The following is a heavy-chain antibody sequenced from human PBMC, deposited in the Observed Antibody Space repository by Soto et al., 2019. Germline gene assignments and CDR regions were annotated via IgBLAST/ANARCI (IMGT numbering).Heavy chain of an antibody. CDR3: ARDLSYCSGGSCRLYYYMDV. D-gene: IGHD2-15*01. CDR1: GFTFSSYW. CDR2: IKQDGSEK. J-gene: IGHJ6*03. V-gene: IGHV3-7*01. Sequence: GGSLRLSCAASGFTFSSYWMSWVRQAPGKGLEWVANIKQDGSEKYYVDSVKGRFTISRDNAKNSLYLQMNSLRAEDTAVYYCARDLSYCSGGSCRLYYYMDVWGKGTTVTVSS.